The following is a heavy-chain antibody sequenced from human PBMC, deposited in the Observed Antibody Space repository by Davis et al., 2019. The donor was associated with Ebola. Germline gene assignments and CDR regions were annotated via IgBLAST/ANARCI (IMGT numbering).Heavy chain of an antibody. CDR2: ISSSGVTI. CDR1: RFTFSSYS. V-gene: IGHV3-48*02. CDR3: ARADYGSGSSYGMDV. J-gene: IGHJ6*04. D-gene: IGHD3-10*01. Sequence: GGSLRLSCAASRFTFSSYSMNWVRQAPGKGLEWVSYISSSGVTIYYADSVKGRFTISRDNARNSLYLQMNSLRDEDTAVYYCARADYGSGSSYGMDVWGKGTTVTVSS.